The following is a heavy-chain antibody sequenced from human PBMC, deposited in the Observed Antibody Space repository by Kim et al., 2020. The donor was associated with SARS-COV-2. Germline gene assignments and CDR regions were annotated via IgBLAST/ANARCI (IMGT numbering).Heavy chain of an antibody. D-gene: IGHD2-8*01. CDR3: ARGGVGYCTNGVCHPKGGDAFDI. Sequence: GGSLRLSCAASGFTFSSYAMHWVRQAPGKGLEWVAVISYDGSNKYYADSVKGRFTISRDNSKNTLYLQMNSLRAEDTAVYYCARGGVGYCTNGVCHPKGGDAFDIWGQGTMVTVSS. CDR1: GFTFSSYA. V-gene: IGHV3-30-3*01. CDR2: ISYDGSNK. J-gene: IGHJ3*02.